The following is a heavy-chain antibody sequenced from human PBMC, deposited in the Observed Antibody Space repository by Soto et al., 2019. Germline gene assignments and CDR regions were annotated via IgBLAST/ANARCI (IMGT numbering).Heavy chain of an antibody. J-gene: IGHJ4*02. Sequence: QGLLVQSGAEVTKPGSSVKVSCKAPGGTLSTYTLTWLRQAPGQGPEWMGRIIPALDVEDYAQQFQGRVTITADTSTSTAYRELHSLRSDDTAVYYCAAVAGTSAFVGYFEYWGQGTLVTVAS. V-gene: IGHV1-69*02. CDR2: IIPALDVE. CDR1: GGTLSTYT. D-gene: IGHD6-19*01. CDR3: AAVAGTSAFVGYFEY.